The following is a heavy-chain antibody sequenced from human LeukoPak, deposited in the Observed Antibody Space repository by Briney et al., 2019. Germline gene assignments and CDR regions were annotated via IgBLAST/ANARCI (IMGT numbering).Heavy chain of an antibody. CDR3: AELGITMIGGV. CDR2: ISSSSSYI. CDR1: GFTFSSYS. D-gene: IGHD3-10*02. V-gene: IGHV3-21*01. Sequence: GGSLRLSCADSGFTFSSYSMNWVRQAPGKGLEWVSSISSSSSYIYYADSVEGRFTIFRDNDKNSLYLQMNSLRAEDTAVYYCAELGITMIGGVWGKGTTVTISS. J-gene: IGHJ6*04.